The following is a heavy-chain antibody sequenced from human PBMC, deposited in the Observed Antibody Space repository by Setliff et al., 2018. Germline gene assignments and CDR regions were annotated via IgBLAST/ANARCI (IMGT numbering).Heavy chain of an antibody. J-gene: IGHJ6*03. CDR2: IYHSGSI. V-gene: IGHV4-4*02. Sequence: LSLTCTVSGGSLSSSNWWTWVRQPPGKGLEWIGEIYHSGSINYNPSLKSRVTMSVDKSTNQFSLKLTSVTAADTAVYYCARGLEGEDYFYYMDVWGKGNTVTVSS. CDR1: GGSLSSSNW. CDR3: ARGLEGEDYFYYMDV. D-gene: IGHD2-21*01.